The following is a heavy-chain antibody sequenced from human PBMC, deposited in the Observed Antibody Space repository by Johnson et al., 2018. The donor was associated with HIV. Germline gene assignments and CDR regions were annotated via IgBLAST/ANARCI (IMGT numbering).Heavy chain of an antibody. CDR1: GFTFSNAW. Sequence: QVQLVESGGGLVKPGGSLRLSCAASGFTFSNAWMTWVRQAPGKGLEWVSNISRSGSTIYHADSVKGRLIISRDNSKNTLYLQMNSLRAEDTAVYYCARARNWNDDDAFDIWGQGTMVTVSS. J-gene: IGHJ3*02. CDR2: ISRSGSTI. D-gene: IGHD1-1*01. V-gene: IGHV3-11*04. CDR3: ARARNWNDDDAFDI.